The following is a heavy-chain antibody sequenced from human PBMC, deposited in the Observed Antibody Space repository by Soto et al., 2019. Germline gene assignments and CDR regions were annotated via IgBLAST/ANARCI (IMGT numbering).Heavy chain of an antibody. D-gene: IGHD3-22*01. CDR1: GYSFTSYW. Sequence: PGESLKISCKGSGYSFTSYWVGWVRQMPGKGLEWMGIIYPGDSDTRYSPSFQGQVTISADKSISTAYLQWSSLKASDTAMYYCARQPDSSSYYYAPTGSHYWGQGTLVTVSS. CDR3: ARQPDSSSYYYAPTGSHY. V-gene: IGHV5-51*01. CDR2: IYPGDSDT. J-gene: IGHJ4*02.